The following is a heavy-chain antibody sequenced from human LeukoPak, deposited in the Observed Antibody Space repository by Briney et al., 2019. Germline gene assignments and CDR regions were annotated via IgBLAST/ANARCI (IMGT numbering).Heavy chain of an antibody. CDR1: GFTFSSYA. D-gene: IGHD2-15*01. CDR3: AKDLTWYPLEY. CDR2: ISYDGSNK. J-gene: IGHJ4*02. V-gene: IGHV3-30*04. Sequence: PGGSLRLSCAASGFTFSSYAMHWVRQAPGKGLEWVAVISYDGSNKYYADSVKGRFTISRDNSKNTLYLQMNSLRAEDTAIYYCAKDLTWYPLEYWGQGTLVTVSS.